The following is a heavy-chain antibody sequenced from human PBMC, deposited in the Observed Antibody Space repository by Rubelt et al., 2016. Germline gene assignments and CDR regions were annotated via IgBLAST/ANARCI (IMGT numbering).Heavy chain of an antibody. D-gene: IGHD3-10*01. CDR1: GGSFSGYY. Sequence: QVQLQQWGAGLLKPSETLSLTCAVYGGSFSGYYWSWIRQPPGTGLAWIGELNHSGSTNYNPSLKSRVTISVDTSKNQVSLKLSSVTAADTAVYYCASRGRYYGSGSYPPRTGIVDYWGQGTLVTVSS. J-gene: IGHJ4*02. V-gene: IGHV4-34*01. CDR3: ASRGRYYGSGSYPPRTGIVDY. CDR2: LNHSGST.